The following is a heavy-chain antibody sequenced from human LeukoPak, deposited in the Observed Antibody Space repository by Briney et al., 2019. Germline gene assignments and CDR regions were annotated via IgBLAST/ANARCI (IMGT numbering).Heavy chain of an antibody. V-gene: IGHV4-34*01. J-gene: IGHJ4*02. CDR3: ARSYKGSSGGWTD. CDR2: INHSGST. CDR1: GGSFRGYY. Sequence: SETLSLTCALYGGSFRGYYWSWIRQPPGKGLEWIGEINHSGSTNYNPSLKSRVTISVDTSKNQFSLKLSSVTAADTAVYYCARSYKGSSGGWTDWGQGTLVTVSS. D-gene: IGHD6-19*01.